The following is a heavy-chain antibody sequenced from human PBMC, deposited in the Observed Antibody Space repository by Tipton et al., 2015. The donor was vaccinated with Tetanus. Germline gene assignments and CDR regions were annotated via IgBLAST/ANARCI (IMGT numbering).Heavy chain of an antibody. Sequence: LSLTCSVSGVSINNYYWNWIRQSPGKGLEWLGNIFYNGDTDYNPSLRGRATISLDKAKNHFSLRLRSVTAADTALYYCVRSHVFRLTLFGEEIPRSGRFDPWGQGTLVTVSS. D-gene: IGHD3-3*01. J-gene: IGHJ5*02. CDR1: GVSINNYY. CDR2: IFYNGDT. V-gene: IGHV4-59*01. CDR3: VRSHVFRLTLFGEEIPRSGRFDP.